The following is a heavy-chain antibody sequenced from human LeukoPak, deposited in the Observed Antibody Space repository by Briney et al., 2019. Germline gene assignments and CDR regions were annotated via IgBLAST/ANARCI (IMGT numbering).Heavy chain of an antibody. D-gene: IGHD5-12*01. J-gene: IGHJ4*02. Sequence: PGGSLRLSCAASGFTFSSYAMHWVRQAPGKGLEWVAVISYDGSNKYYADSVKGRFTISRDNPKNTLYLQMNSLRAEDTAVYYCARDGEWLLRYIDYWGQGTLVTVSS. CDR1: GFTFSSYA. V-gene: IGHV3-30*04. CDR3: ARDGEWLLRYIDY. CDR2: ISYDGSNK.